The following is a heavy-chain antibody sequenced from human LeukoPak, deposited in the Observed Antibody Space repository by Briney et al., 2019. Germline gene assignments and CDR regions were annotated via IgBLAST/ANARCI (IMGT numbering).Heavy chain of an antibody. CDR3: ARLVMGEYSSSSDFDY. CDR2: INHSGST. V-gene: IGHV4-34*01. CDR1: GGSFSGYY. J-gene: IGHJ4*02. Sequence: SETLSLTCAVYGGSFSGYYWSWIRQPPGKGLEWIGEINHSGSTNYNPSLKSRVTISVDTSKNQFSLKLSSVTAADTAVYYCARLVMGEYSSSSDFDYWGQGTLVTVSS. D-gene: IGHD6-6*01.